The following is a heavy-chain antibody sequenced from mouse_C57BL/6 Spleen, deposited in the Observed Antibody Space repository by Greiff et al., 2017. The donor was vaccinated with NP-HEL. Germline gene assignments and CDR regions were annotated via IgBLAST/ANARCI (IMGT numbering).Heavy chain of an antibody. CDR3: ARGYDGYPFAY. J-gene: IGHJ3*01. D-gene: IGHD2-3*01. CDR2: INPGSGGT. CDR1: GYAFTNYL. Sequence: QVHVKQSGAELVRPGTSVKVSCKASGYAFTNYLIEWVKQRPGQGLEWIGVINPGSGGTNYNEKFKGKATLTADKSSSTAYMQLSSLTSEDSAVYFCARGYDGYPFAYWGQGTLVTVSA. V-gene: IGHV1-54*01.